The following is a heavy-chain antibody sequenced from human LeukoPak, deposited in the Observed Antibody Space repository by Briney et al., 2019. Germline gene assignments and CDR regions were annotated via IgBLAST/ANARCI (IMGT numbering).Heavy chain of an antibody. D-gene: IGHD2-2*01. V-gene: IGHV1-69*02. CDR2: IIPILGIA. CDR1: GGTFSSYT. Sequence: SVKVSCKASGGTFSSYTISWVRQAPGQGLEWMGRIIPILGIANYAQKFQGRVTITADKSTSTAYMELSSLRSEDTAVYYCASTIVVVPAADDAFDIWGQGTTVTVSS. J-gene: IGHJ3*02. CDR3: ASTIVVVPAADDAFDI.